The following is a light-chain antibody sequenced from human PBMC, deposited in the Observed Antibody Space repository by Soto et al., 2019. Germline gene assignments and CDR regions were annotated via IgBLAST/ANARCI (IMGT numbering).Light chain of an antibody. CDR2: AAY. CDR3: QQLNSYPFT. Sequence: DIQLTQSPSFLSASVGDRVTITCRASQGISSLAWYQQKPGKAPKLLIYAAYTLQSGVPSRFSGSGSGTEFTLTISSLQPEDFATYYCQQLNSYPFTFGPGTKVDIK. CDR1: QGISS. J-gene: IGKJ3*01. V-gene: IGKV1-9*01.